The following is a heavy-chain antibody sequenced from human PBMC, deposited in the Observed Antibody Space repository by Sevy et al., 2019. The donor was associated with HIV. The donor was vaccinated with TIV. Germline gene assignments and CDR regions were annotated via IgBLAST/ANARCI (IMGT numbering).Heavy chain of an antibody. CDR1: GGSISSGDYY. Sequence: SETLSLTCTVSGGSISSGDYYWSWIRQPPGKGLEWIGYIYYSGSTYYNPSLKSRVTISVDTSKNQFSLKLSSVTAADTAVYYCARVMGYGGNDDYWGQRTLVTVSS. J-gene: IGHJ4*02. CDR3: ARVMGYGGNDDY. V-gene: IGHV4-30-4*01. CDR2: IYYSGST. D-gene: IGHD4-17*01.